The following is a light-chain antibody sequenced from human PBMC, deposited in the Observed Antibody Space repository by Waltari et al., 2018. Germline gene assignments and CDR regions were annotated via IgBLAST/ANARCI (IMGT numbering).Light chain of an antibody. J-gene: IGKJ1*01. CDR1: QSVSKY. CDR3: QNHERLPAT. Sequence: EVVLTQSPGTLSLSPGERATLSCRASQSVSKYVAWYQQSPGKAPRLLIYPASTRATGVPDRFRGSGVGTDFSLTISRLEPEDFAVYYCQNHERLPATFGQGTKVEIK. V-gene: IGKV3-20*01. CDR2: PAS.